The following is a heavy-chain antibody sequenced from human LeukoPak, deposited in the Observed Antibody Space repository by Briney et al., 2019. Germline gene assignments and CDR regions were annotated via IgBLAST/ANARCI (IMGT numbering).Heavy chain of an antibody. Sequence: PSETLSLTCTVSGGSISSYYWSWIRQPAGKGLEWIGYIYYSGSTNYNPSLKSRVTISVDTSKNQFSLKLSSVTAADTAVYYCARARYSYGTDYWGQGTLVTVSS. D-gene: IGHD5-18*01. CDR2: IYYSGST. CDR3: ARARYSYGTDY. J-gene: IGHJ4*02. V-gene: IGHV4-59*01. CDR1: GGSISSYY.